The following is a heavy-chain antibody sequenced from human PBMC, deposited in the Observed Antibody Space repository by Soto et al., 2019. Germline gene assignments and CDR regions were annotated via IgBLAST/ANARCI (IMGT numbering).Heavy chain of an antibody. V-gene: IGHV3-33*01. Sequence: PGGSLRLSCAAAGFTFSSYGMHWVRQAPGKGLEWVAVIWYDGSNKYYADSVKGRFTISRDNSKNTLYLQMNSLRAEDTAVYYCSHGSYYYGSGSLRDAFDIWGQGTMVTVSS. J-gene: IGHJ3*02. CDR2: IWYDGSNK. CDR3: SHGSYYYGSGSLRDAFDI. D-gene: IGHD3-10*01. CDR1: GFTFSSYG.